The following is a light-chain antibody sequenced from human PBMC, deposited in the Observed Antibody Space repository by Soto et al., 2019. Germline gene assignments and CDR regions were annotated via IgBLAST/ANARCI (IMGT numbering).Light chain of an antibody. CDR2: GAS. Sequence: EIVRTQSPATLSLSPGERATLSCRASQSVSSKLAWYQQKPGQAPRLLIYGASTRATGIPARFSGSGSGTEFTLTISSLQSEDFAVYYCQQYNNWPPITFGQGTRLEIK. J-gene: IGKJ5*01. CDR3: QQYNNWPPIT. CDR1: QSVSSK. V-gene: IGKV3-15*01.